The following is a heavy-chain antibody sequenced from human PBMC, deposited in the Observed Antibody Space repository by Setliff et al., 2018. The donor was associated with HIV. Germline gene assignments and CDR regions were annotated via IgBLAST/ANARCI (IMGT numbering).Heavy chain of an antibody. V-gene: IGHV4-31*03. CDR1: GGSISSGGYY. D-gene: IGHD2-8*01. J-gene: IGHJ6*02. CDR2: IYYSGST. Sequence: SETLSLTCTVSGGSISSGGYYWSWIRQHPGKGLEWIGYIYYSGSTYYNPSLESRVTISVDTSKNHFSLKLSSVTAADTAVYYCASGFVLRPFFRGGMDFWGQGTTVTVSS. CDR3: ASGFVLRPFFRGGMDF.